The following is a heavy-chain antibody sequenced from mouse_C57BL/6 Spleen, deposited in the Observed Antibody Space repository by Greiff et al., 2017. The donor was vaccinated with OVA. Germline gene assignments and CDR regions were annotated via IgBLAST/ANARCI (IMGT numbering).Heavy chain of an antibody. V-gene: IGHV1-15*01. CDR2: IDPETGGT. D-gene: IGHD2-3*01. Sequence: QVQLQQSGAELVRPGASVTLSCKASGYTFTDYEMHWVKQTPVHGLEWIGAIDPETGGTAYNQKFKGKAILTADKSSSTAYMELRSLTSEDSAVYYCTHDGSAWFAYWGQGTLVTVSA. CDR1: GYTFTDYE. CDR3: THDGSAWFAY. J-gene: IGHJ3*01.